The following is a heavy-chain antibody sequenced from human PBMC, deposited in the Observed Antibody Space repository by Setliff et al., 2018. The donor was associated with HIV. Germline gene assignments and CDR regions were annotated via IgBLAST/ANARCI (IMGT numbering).Heavy chain of an antibody. Sequence: PSETLSLTCTVSGYSISSGYYWGWIRQPPGKGLEWIGSIHHSGTAYDNPSLKSRVTISVDPSKNQILLRLSSVTAADTAVYYCARLSGGMVPNYWGQGTLVTVSS. J-gene: IGHJ4*02. CDR3: ARLSGGMVPNY. CDR1: GYSISSGYY. V-gene: IGHV4-38-2*02. CDR2: IHHSGTA. D-gene: IGHD3-10*01.